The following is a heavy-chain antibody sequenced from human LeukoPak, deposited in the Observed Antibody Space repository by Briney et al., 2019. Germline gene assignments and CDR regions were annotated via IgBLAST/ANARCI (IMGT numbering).Heavy chain of an antibody. D-gene: IGHD3-22*01. V-gene: IGHV3-7*01. CDR2: IKPDGSEK. CDR1: GFTFSTYW. Sequence: GGSLRLSCAASGFTFSTYWMGWVRQAPGKGLEWVAKIKPDGSEKDHVDSVKGRFTISRDNAKNSLYLQLNSLRAEDTAVYYCARDSTYYYDSSGYHYYYYGMDVWGQGTTVTVSS. CDR3: ARDSTYYYDSSGYHYYYYGMDV. J-gene: IGHJ6*02.